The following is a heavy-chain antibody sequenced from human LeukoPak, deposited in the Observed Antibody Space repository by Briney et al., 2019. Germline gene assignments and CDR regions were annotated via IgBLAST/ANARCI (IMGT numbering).Heavy chain of an antibody. V-gene: IGHV3-30-3*01. J-gene: IGHJ4*02. D-gene: IGHD3-22*01. CDR3: AYDSSGYPDY. CDR1: GFTFSSYA. Sequence: GGSLRLSCAASGFTFSSYAMHWVRQAPGKGLEWVAVISYDGSNKYYADSVKGRFTISRDNSKNTLYLQMNSLRAEDTAVYYCAYDSSGYPDYWGQGTLVTVSS. CDR2: ISYDGSNK.